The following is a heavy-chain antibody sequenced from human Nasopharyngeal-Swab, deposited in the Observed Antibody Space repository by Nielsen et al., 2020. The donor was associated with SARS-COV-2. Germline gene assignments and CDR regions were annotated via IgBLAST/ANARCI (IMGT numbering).Heavy chain of an antibody. CDR1: GGSFSGYY. D-gene: IGHD3-9*01. J-gene: IGHJ6*02. CDR2: IYTSGST. Sequence: GSLRPSCAVYGGSFSGYYWSWIRQPAGKGLEWIGRIYTSGSTNYNPSLKSRVTMSVDTSKNQFSLKLSSVTAADTAVYYCARGKPAYDILTGYFTRPYYYYYGMDVWGQGTTVTVSS. V-gene: IGHV4-59*10. CDR3: ARGKPAYDILTGYFTRPYYYYYGMDV.